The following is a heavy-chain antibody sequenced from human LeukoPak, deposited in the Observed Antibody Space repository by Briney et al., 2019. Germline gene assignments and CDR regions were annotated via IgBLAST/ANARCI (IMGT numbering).Heavy chain of an antibody. J-gene: IGHJ6*04. CDR2: IWYYGSNK. D-gene: IGHD4-23*01. CDR3: ARALPRTPGYYYGMDV. Sequence: PGESLRLSCAASGFTFSSYGMHWVRQAPGKGLEWVGVIWYYGSNKYYADSVKGRFTIPRDNSKNTLYLQMNSLRAEDTAVYYCARALPRTPGYYYGMDVWGKGTTVTVSS. V-gene: IGHV3-33*01. CDR1: GFTFSSYG.